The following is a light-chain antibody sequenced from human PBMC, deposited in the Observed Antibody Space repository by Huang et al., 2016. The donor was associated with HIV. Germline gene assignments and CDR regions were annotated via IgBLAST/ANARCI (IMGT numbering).Light chain of an antibody. CDR3: QQRGNWPPVT. J-gene: IGKJ4*01. Sequence: EVVLTQSPATLSLSPGERATLSCRASQCVTNYLAVYQQKPGQPPRRLIYDASNRATGGPAWFSGSGSGTDFTLTSSSLEPEDFAVYYCQQRGNWPPVTFGGGTKVEIK. CDR1: QCVTNY. CDR2: DAS. V-gene: IGKV3-11*01.